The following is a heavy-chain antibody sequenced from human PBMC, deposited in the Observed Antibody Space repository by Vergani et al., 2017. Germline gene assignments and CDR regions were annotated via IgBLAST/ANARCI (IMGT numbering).Heavy chain of an antibody. Sequence: QVQLVQSGAEVKKPGASVKVSCKASGYTFTGYYMHWVRQAPGQGLEWMGWINPNSGGTNYAQKFQGRVTMTRDTSISTAYMELSRLRSDDTAVYYCTRLGLGYSYGPAFDYWGQGTLVTVSS. J-gene: IGHJ4*02. CDR3: TRLGLGYSYGPAFDY. CDR2: INPNSGGT. D-gene: IGHD5-18*01. CDR1: GYTFTGYY. V-gene: IGHV1-2*02.